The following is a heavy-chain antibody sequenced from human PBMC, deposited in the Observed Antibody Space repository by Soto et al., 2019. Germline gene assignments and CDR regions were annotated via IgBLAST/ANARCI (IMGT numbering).Heavy chain of an antibody. CDR1: GNSISSGYY. Sequence: SETLSLTCAVSGNSISSGYYWAWIRQPPGKGLEWIGSIYHSGTTYYNPSLKSRVTLSVDTSKNQFSLKLSSVTAADSAVYFCVRDVTETLPTGHIMAAGRFDLWGRVALVTVS. V-gene: IGHV4-38-2*02. CDR3: VRDVTETLPTGHIMAAGRFDL. CDR2: IYHSGTT. J-gene: IGHJ4*02. D-gene: IGHD2-21*01.